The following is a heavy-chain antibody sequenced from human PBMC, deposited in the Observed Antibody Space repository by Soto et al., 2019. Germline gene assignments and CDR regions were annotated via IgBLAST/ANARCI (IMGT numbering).Heavy chain of an antibody. CDR3: ARRDIVVVPAATSYYYYYYMDV. CDR2: IYPGDSDT. D-gene: IGHD2-2*01. J-gene: IGHJ6*03. CDR1: GYSFTSYW. V-gene: IGHV5-51*01. Sequence: GESLKISCKGSGYSFTSYWIGWVRQMPGKGLEWMGIIYPGDSDTRYSPSFQGQVTISADKSISTAYLQWSSLKASDTAMYYCARRDIVVVPAATSYYYYYYMDVWGKGTTVTAP.